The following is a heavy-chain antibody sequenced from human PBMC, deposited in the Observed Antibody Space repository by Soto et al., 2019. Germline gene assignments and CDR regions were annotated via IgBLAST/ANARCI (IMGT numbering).Heavy chain of an antibody. D-gene: IGHD3-22*01. Sequence: GESLKISCKGSGYSFTSYWIGWVRQMPGKGLEWMGIIYPGDSDTRYSPSFQGQVTISADKSISTAYLQWSSLKASDTAMYYCARHQGYYYDSSGPGKDYYYYGMDVWGQGTTVTVSS. J-gene: IGHJ6*02. CDR3: ARHQGYYYDSSGPGKDYYYYGMDV. V-gene: IGHV5-51*01. CDR1: GYSFTSYW. CDR2: IYPGDSDT.